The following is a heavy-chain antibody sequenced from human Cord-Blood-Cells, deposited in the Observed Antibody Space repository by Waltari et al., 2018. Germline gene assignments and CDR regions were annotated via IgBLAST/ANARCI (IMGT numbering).Heavy chain of an antibody. D-gene: IGHD6-6*01. Sequence: EVQLLESGGGLVQPGGSLRLSCAASRFTFSSYAMRWVRQAPGKGLEWVSAISGSGGSTYYADAVKGRFTISRDNSKNTLYLQMNSLRAEDTAVYYCAKYSSSSVAFDIWGQGTMVTVSS. V-gene: IGHV3-23*01. J-gene: IGHJ3*02. CDR3: AKYSSSSVAFDI. CDR1: RFTFSSYA. CDR2: ISGSGGST.